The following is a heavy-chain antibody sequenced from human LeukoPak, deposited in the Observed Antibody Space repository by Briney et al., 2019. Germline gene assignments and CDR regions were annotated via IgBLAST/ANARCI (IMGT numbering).Heavy chain of an antibody. D-gene: IGHD1-1*01. Sequence: ASVKVSCKASDYTFTTYGISWVRQAPGQGLEWMGWISAYNGNTNYAQNFQGRVTLTTDTSTSTAYMELRSLRSDDTAVYYCARVNELDYWGQGTLVTVSS. CDR2: ISAYNGNT. J-gene: IGHJ4*02. CDR3: ARVNELDY. CDR1: DYTFTTYG. V-gene: IGHV1-18*01.